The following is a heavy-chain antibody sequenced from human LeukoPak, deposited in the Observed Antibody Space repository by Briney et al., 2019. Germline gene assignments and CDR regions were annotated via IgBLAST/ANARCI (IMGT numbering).Heavy chain of an antibody. D-gene: IGHD1-26*01. V-gene: IGHV4-39*01. J-gene: IGHJ4*02. CDR3: ARQGSGNYLSPVNY. CDR2: IYYSGST. Sequence: SETLSLTCTVPGGSISSSSYYWGWIRQPPGKGLEWIGTIYYSGSTYYNPSLKSRVTISVDTSKNQFSLKLRSVTAADTAVYYCARQGSGNYLSPVNYWGQGTLVTVSS. CDR1: GGSISSSSYY.